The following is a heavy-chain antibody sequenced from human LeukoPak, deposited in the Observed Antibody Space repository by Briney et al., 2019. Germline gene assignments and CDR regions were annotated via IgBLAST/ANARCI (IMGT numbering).Heavy chain of an antibody. Sequence: KSGGSLRLSCAASGFTFSRYSMNWVRQAPGKGLEWVSSISSSSSYIYYADSVKGRFIISRDNAKNSLYLQMNSLRAEDTAVYYCARAHHRRVYDYVWGSYPYWGQGTLVTVSS. CDR3: ARAHHRRVYDYVWGSYPY. CDR1: GFTFSRYS. V-gene: IGHV3-21*06. CDR2: ISSSSSYI. D-gene: IGHD3-16*02. J-gene: IGHJ4*02.